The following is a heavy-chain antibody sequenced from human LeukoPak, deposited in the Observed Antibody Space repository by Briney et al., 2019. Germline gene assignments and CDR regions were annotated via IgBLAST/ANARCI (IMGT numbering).Heavy chain of an antibody. Sequence: GASVKVSCKASGYTFISYDINWVRQATGQGLEWMGWINPNSGGTNYAQKFQGRVTLTRDTSISTAYMELSGLKSDDTAVYYCARAQTMIAATPGGYWGQGTLVTVSS. V-gene: IGHV1-2*02. CDR3: ARAQTMIAATPGGY. J-gene: IGHJ4*02. CDR2: INPNSGGT. CDR1: GYTFISYD. D-gene: IGHD2-15*01.